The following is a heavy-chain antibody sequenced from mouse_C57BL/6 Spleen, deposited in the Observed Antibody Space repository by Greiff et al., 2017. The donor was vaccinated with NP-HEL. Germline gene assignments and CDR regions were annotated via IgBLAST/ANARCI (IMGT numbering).Heavy chain of an antibody. CDR3: ARRGVPHKAWFAY. CDR1: GYTFTTYP. CDR2: FHPYNDDT. V-gene: IGHV1-47*01. Sequence: VKLQQSGAELVKPGASVKMSCKASGYTFTTYPIEWMKQNHGKSLEWIGNFHPYNDDTKYNEKFKGKATLTVEKSSSTVYLELSRLTSDDSAVYYCARRGVPHKAWFAYWGQGTLVTVSA. D-gene: IGHD6-1*01. J-gene: IGHJ3*01.